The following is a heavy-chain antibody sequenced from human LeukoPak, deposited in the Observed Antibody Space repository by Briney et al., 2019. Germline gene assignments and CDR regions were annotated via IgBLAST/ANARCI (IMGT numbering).Heavy chain of an antibody. CDR3: ARANGGRFDY. CDR1: GYTIGSFGSYW. J-gene: IGHJ4*02. Sequence: AGESLKISCKGSGYTIGSFGSYWIAWVRRMPGKGLEWMGSIYPIDSDTRYNPSFEGQVTVSVDRSISTAYLQWSSLKASDTAMYYCARANGGRFDYWGQGTLVTVSS. D-gene: IGHD4-23*01. V-gene: IGHV5-51*01. CDR2: IYPIDSDT.